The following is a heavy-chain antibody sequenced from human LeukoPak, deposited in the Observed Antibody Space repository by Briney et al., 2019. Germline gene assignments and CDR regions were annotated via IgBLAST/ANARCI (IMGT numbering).Heavy chain of an antibody. CDR1: GFTFSSYD. D-gene: IGHD3-10*01. Sequence: GGSLRLSRAASGFTFSSYDMHWVRQATGKGLEWVSAIGTAGDTYYPGSVKGRFTISRENAKNSLYLQMNSLRAGDTAVYYCARGGGSGSFDPWGQGTLVTVSS. J-gene: IGHJ5*02. CDR3: ARGGGSGSFDP. CDR2: IGTAGDT. V-gene: IGHV3-13*01.